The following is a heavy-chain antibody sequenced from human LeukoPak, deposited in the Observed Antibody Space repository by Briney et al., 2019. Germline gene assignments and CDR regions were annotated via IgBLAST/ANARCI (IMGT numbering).Heavy chain of an antibody. D-gene: IGHD5-18*01. Sequence: QPGRSLRLSCAASGFTFSSYAMHWVRQAPGKGLEWVAVISYDGSNKYYADSVKGRFTISRDNSKNTLYLQMNSLRAEDTAVYYCARDLQLALDYWGQGTLVTVSS. J-gene: IGHJ4*02. CDR3: ARDLQLALDY. CDR1: GFTFSSYA. V-gene: IGHV3-30-3*01. CDR2: ISYDGSNK.